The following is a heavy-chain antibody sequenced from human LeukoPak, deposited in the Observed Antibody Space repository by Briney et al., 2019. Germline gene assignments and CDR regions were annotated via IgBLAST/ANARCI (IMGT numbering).Heavy chain of an antibody. J-gene: IGHJ5*02. Sequence: PSETLSLTCTVSGGSISSSSYYWGWIRQPPGKGLEWIGYIYHSGSTYYNPSLKSRVTISVDRSKNQFSLKLSSVTAADTAVYYCASLNYDILTGWWFDPWGQGTLVTVSS. CDR2: IYHSGST. D-gene: IGHD3-9*01. V-gene: IGHV4-39*07. CDR3: ASLNYDILTGWWFDP. CDR1: GGSISSSSYY.